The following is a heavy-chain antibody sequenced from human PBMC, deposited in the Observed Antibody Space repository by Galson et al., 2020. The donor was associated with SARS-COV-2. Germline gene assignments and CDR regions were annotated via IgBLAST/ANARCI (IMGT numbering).Heavy chain of an antibody. CDR1: GFTFSSYA. V-gene: IGHV3-30*04. J-gene: IGHJ6*02. D-gene: IGHD2-15*01. Sequence: GGSLRLSCAASGFTFSSYAIHWVRQAPGKGLEWVAVISYDGSHKYYADSVKGRFTISRDTAKNSLYRQMNSLRAEDTAVYYGAREDNKMDVWGQGTTVTVSS. CDR2: ISYDGSHK. CDR3: AREDNKMDV.